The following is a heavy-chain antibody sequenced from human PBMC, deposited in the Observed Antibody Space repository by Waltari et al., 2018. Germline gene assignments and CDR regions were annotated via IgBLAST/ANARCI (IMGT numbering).Heavy chain of an antibody. J-gene: IGHJ4*02. Sequence: EVQLVESGGGLIQPGGSLRLSCAASGFTVSSNYMSWVRQAPGKGLEWVSVIYSGGSTYYADSVKGRFTISRDNSKNTLYLQMNSLRAEDTALYYCAKDYSGSYSGDFDYWGQGTLVTVSS. CDR2: IYSGGST. D-gene: IGHD1-26*01. CDR3: AKDYSGSYSGDFDY. CDR1: GFTVSSNY. V-gene: IGHV3-53*01.